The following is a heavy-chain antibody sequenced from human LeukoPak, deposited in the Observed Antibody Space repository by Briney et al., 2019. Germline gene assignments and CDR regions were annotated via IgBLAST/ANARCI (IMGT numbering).Heavy chain of an antibody. CDR2: IYYSGST. J-gene: IGHJ4*02. D-gene: IGHD6-6*01. CDR3: ARDASIAAQDY. V-gene: IGHV4-39*02. Sequence: SETLSLTCTVSGGSISSSSYYWGWIRQPPGKGLEWIGSIYYSGSTYYNPSLKSRVTISVDTSKNQFSLKLSSVTAPDTAVYYCARDASIAAQDYWGQGTLVTVSS. CDR1: GGSISSSSYY.